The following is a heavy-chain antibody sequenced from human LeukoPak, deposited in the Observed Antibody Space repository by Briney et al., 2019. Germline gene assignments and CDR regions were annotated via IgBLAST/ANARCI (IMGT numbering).Heavy chain of an antibody. V-gene: IGHV3-74*01. CDR2: INSDGSST. CDR1: GFTFSSYA. Sequence: GGSLRLSCAASGFTFSSYAMHWVRQAPGKGLEWVSRINSDGSSTNYADSVKGRFTISRDNAKNTLYLQMNSLRAEDTAVYYCARAQHSGYERYQYYFDYWGQGTLVTVSS. CDR3: ARAQHSGYERYQYYFDY. D-gene: IGHD5-12*01. J-gene: IGHJ4*02.